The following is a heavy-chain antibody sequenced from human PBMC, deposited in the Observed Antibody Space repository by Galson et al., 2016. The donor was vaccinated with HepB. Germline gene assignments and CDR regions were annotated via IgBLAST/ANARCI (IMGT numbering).Heavy chain of an antibody. CDR2: ISGRADTT. CDR3: AKVMARTGYYFAPLFDS. CDR1: GFTFSAYA. V-gene: IGHV3-23*01. Sequence: SLRLSCAAPGFTFSAYAMTWVRQTPGKGLEWVSAISGRADTTYYADSVKGRFTVSRDNSKHTLSLEMNNLRADDTAIYYCAKVMARTGYYFAPLFDSWGQGTLVTVSS. J-gene: IGHJ4*02. D-gene: IGHD3/OR15-3a*01.